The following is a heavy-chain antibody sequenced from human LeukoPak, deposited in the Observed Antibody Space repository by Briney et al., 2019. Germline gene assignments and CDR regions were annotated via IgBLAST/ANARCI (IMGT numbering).Heavy chain of an antibody. CDR3: ARETWIRDAFDI. V-gene: IGHV3-53*01. J-gene: IGHJ3*02. CDR2: IYSGGST. CDR1: GFTFSNYA. D-gene: IGHD5-18*01. Sequence: GGSLRLSCAASGFTFSNYAMHWVRQAPGKGLEWVSVIYSGGSTYYADSVKGRFTISRDNSKNTLYLQMNSLRAEDTAVYYCARETWIRDAFDIWGQGTMVTVSS.